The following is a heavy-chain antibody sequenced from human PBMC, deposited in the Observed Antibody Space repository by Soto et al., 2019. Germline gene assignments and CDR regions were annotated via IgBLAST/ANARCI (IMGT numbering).Heavy chain of an antibody. CDR1: GFTFDDYA. V-gene: IGHV3-9*01. Sequence: GGSLRLSCAASGFTFDDYAMHWVRQAPGKGLEWVSGISWNSGSIYYADSVKGRFTISRDNAKNSLYLQMNSLRAEDTAVYYCARDYPARTWGQGTLVTVSS. D-gene: IGHD6-6*01. CDR2: ISWNSGSI. J-gene: IGHJ5*02. CDR3: ARDYPART.